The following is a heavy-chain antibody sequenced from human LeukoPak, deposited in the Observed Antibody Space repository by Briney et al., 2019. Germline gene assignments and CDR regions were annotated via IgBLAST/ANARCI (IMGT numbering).Heavy chain of an antibody. D-gene: IGHD3/OR15-3a*01. V-gene: IGHV4-38-2*02. CDR1: GYSISSGYY. J-gene: IGHJ4*02. Sequence: SETLSLTCTVSGYSISSGYYWGWIRQPPGKGLEWIGSIYHSGNTYYNPSLKSRVTISVDTSENQFSLKLSSVTAADTAVYYCARDGDWEPFDYWGQGTLVTVSS. CDR3: ARDGDWEPFDY. CDR2: IYHSGNT.